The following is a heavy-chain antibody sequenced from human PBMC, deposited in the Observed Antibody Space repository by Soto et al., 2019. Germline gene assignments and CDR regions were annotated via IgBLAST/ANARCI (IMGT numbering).Heavy chain of an antibody. CDR2: ISGNSGSL. V-gene: IGHV3-9*01. CDR3: AKGRESSSAYYFSCMVA. CDR1: GFIFDDYA. Sequence: PGGSLRLSCAASGFIFDDYAMHWVRQAPGKGLEWVSVISGNSGSLGYADSVKGRFTISRDNAKNSLYLQMNSLRAEDTALYYCAKGRESSSAYYFSCMVAWGQGTTVTVSS. J-gene: IGHJ6*02. D-gene: IGHD2-15*01.